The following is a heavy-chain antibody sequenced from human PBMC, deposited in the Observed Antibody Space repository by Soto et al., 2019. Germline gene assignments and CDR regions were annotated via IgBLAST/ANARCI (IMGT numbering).Heavy chain of an antibody. V-gene: IGHV1-69*04. J-gene: IGHJ3*02. Sequence: SVKVSCKASGGTFSSYTISWVRQAPGQGLEWMGRIIPILGIANYAQKFQGRVTITADKSTSTAYMELSSLRSEDTAVYYCARDPIDIVATITTDDAFDIWGQGTMVTVSS. CDR1: GGTFSSYT. CDR3: ARDPIDIVATITTDDAFDI. CDR2: IIPILGIA. D-gene: IGHD5-12*01.